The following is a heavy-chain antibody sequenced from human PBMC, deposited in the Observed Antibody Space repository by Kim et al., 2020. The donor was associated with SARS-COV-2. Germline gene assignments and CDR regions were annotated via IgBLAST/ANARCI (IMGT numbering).Heavy chain of an antibody. Sequence: GGSLRLSCAASGFTFSSYAMHWVRQAPGKGLEWVAVISYDGSNKYYADSVKGRFTISRDNSKNTLYLQMNSLRAEDTAVYYCARDLTPRYYYGSGSSPGVMFDYWGQGTLVTVSS. J-gene: IGHJ4*02. CDR2: ISYDGSNK. CDR3: ARDLTPRYYYGSGSSPGVMFDY. CDR1: GFTFSSYA. V-gene: IGHV3-30-3*01. D-gene: IGHD3-10*01.